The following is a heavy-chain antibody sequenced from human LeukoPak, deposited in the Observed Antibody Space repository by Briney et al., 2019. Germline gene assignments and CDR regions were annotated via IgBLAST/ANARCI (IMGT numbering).Heavy chain of an antibody. CDR2: ISYDGSNK. CDR3: AREQEGIFDY. CDR1: GFTFSSFA. Sequence: PGGSLRLSCAASGFTFSSFAMHWVRRAPGKGLEWVAVISYDGSNKYYADSVKGRFTISRDNSKNTLYLQMNSLRAEDTAVCYCAREQEGIFDYWGQGTLVTVSS. V-gene: IGHV3-30*04. J-gene: IGHJ4*02.